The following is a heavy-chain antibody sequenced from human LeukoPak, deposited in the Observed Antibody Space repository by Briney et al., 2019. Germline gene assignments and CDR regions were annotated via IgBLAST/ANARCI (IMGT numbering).Heavy chain of an antibody. D-gene: IGHD3-22*01. J-gene: IGHJ4*02. CDR2: ISSSSSII. CDR3: ARDQRPYYYDSSGYGDY. Sequence: GGSLRLSCAASGFTFSSYSINWVRQAPGKGLEWVSYISSSSSIIYYADSVKGRFTISRDNSKNTLYLQMNSLRAEDTAVYYCARDQRPYYYDSSGYGDYWGQGTLVTVSS. V-gene: IGHV3-48*01. CDR1: GFTFSSYS.